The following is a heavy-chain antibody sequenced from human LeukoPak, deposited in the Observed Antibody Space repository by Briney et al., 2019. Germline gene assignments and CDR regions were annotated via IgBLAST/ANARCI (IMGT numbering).Heavy chain of an antibody. CDR1: GFTFNNYS. J-gene: IGHJ4*02. Sequence: PGGSLRLSCAASGFTFNNYSMNWVRQAPGKGLEWVSYISRSSSTIYYADSVKGQFTISRDNAKNSLYLQMNSLRAEDTAVYYCARVVGIVATIDYWGQGTLVTVSS. CDR2: ISRSSSTI. CDR3: ARVVGIVATIDY. D-gene: IGHD5-12*01. V-gene: IGHV3-48*01.